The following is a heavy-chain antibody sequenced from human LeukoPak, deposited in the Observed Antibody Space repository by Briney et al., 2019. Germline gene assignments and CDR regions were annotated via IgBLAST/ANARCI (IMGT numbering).Heavy chain of an antibody. CDR2: IRSKAYGGTT. CDR3: TGSGWYRNYYYYGMDV. Sequence: GGSLRLSCTASGFTFGDYAMSWVRQAPGKGLEWVGFIRSKAYGGTTEYAASVKGRFTISRDDSKSIAYLQMNSLKTEDTAVYYCTGSGWYRNYYYYGMDVWGQGTTVTVSS. CDR1: GFTFGDYA. V-gene: IGHV3-49*04. D-gene: IGHD6-19*01. J-gene: IGHJ6*02.